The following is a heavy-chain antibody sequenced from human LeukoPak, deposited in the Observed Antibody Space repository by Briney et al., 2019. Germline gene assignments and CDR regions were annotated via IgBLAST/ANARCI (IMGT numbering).Heavy chain of an antibody. CDR1: GGSISSGGYY. CDR3: ARERSSGWYWY. D-gene: IGHD6-19*01. J-gene: IGHJ4*02. CDR2: IYYSGST. Sequence: PSQTLSLTCTVSGGSISSGGYYWSWIRQHPGKGLEWIGYIYYSGSTYYNPSLKSRVTISVDTSKNQFSLKLSSVTAADTAVYYCARERSSGWYWYWGQGTLVTVSS. V-gene: IGHV4-31*03.